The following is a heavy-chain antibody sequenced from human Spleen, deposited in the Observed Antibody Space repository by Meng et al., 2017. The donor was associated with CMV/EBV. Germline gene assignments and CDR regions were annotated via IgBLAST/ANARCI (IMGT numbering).Heavy chain of an antibody. Sequence: SETLSLTCTVSGYSISSGYYWGWIRQPPGKGLEWIGSIYHSGSTYYNPSLKSRVTISVDTSKNQFSLKLSSVTAADTAVYYCARDKWSRRSLDYYYYGMDVWGQGTTVTVSS. CDR2: IYHSGST. CDR1: GYSISSGYY. D-gene: IGHD1-26*01. J-gene: IGHJ6*02. V-gene: IGHV4-38-2*02. CDR3: ARDKWSRRSLDYYYYGMDV.